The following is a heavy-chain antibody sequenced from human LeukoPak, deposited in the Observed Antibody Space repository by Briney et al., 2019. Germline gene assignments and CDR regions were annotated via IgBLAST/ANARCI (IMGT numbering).Heavy chain of an antibody. Sequence: GGSLRLSCAASGFTFSSYAMTWVRQAPGKGLEWVSAISGSGGSTYYADSVKGRFTISRDNSKNTLYLQMNSLRAEDTAVYYCAKFGSSYYYSYMDVWGKGTTVTVSS. CDR1: GFTFSSYA. D-gene: IGHD6-13*01. CDR3: AKFGSSYYYSYMDV. V-gene: IGHV3-23*01. CDR2: ISGSGGST. J-gene: IGHJ6*03.